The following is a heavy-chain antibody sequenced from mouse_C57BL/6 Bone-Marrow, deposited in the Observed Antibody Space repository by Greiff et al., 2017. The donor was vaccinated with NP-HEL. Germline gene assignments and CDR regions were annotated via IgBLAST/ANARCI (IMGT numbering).Heavy chain of an antibody. CDR3: ARGATMVTTNAMDY. Sequence: EVKLVESGPGMVKPSQSLSLTCTVTGYSITSGYDWHWIRHFPGNKLEWMGYISYSGSTNYNPSLKSRISITHDTSKNHFFLKLNSVTTEDTATYYCARGATMVTTNAMDYWGQGTSVTVSS. D-gene: IGHD2-2*01. CDR1: GYSITSGYD. CDR2: ISYSGST. J-gene: IGHJ4*01. V-gene: IGHV3-1*01.